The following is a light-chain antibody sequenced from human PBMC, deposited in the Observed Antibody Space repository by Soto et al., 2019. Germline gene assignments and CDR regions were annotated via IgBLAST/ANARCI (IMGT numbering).Light chain of an antibody. CDR3: LQHNTYPRT. CDR1: QGIGND. CDR2: ATS. V-gene: IGKV1-17*01. Sequence: IQMTQSPSSLSASVRDRVTITCRASQGIGNDLGWYQQKPGKAPKRLIYATSSLQSGVPSRFSGSGSGTEFTLTISSLQPEDFATYYCLQHNTYPRTFGQGTKVDIK. J-gene: IGKJ1*01.